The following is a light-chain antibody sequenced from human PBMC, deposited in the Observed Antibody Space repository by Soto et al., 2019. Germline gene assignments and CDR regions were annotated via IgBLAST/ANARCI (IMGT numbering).Light chain of an antibody. CDR3: VAWDDSLNGYV. CDR1: SSNIGSNT. J-gene: IGLJ1*01. CDR2: RNN. V-gene: IGLV1-44*01. Sequence: QSVLTQPPSASGTRGQRVTISGSGSSSNIGSNTVNWYQQLPGTAPKLLIYRNNQRPSGVPDRFSGSKSGTSASLAISGLQSEDEADYYCVAWDDSLNGYVFGTGTKVTVL.